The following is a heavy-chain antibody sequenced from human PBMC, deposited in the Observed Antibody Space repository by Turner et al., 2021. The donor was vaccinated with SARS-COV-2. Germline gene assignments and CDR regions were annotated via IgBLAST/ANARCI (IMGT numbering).Heavy chain of an antibody. V-gene: IGHV1-69*01. CDR2: IIPIVGTA. Sequence: QVQLVQSGAEVKKPGSSVKVSCKASGGTFSSYAVTWVRQAPGQGLEWVGGIIPIVGTANYAQKVQGSVTITADESTSTAYMELSRLRSEDTAVDYCARDSQWEPLDYWGQGTLVTVSS. CDR3: ARDSQWEPLDY. D-gene: IGHD1-26*01. CDR1: GGTFSSYA. J-gene: IGHJ4*02.